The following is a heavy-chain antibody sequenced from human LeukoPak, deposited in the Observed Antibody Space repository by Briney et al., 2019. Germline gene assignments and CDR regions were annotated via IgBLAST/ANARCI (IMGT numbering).Heavy chain of an antibody. D-gene: IGHD1-26*01. CDR1: GDSVSSDSAA. V-gene: IGHV6-1*01. J-gene: IGHJ4*02. CDR3: ARDPVGGSTIFDS. CDR2: TCFRSKWYY. Sequence: TSQTLSLTCAISGDSVSSDSAAWNWIRQSPSRGLEWLARTCFRSKWYYDYALAVKGRITINPDTSKNQFSLQLNSVTPEDTAVYFCARDPVGGSTIFDSWGQGTLVTVSS.